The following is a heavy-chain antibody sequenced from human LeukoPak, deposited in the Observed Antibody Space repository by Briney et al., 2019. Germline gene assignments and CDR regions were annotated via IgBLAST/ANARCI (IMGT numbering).Heavy chain of an antibody. V-gene: IGHV4-4*02. D-gene: IGHD4-17*01. CDR1: GDSISNNYL. CDR2: IYRTGRT. J-gene: IGHJ3*02. CDR3: GRHDYGDSSAAFDI. Sequence: PSETLSLTCAVSGDSISNNYLWRWVRQFPGKGLEYIGEIYRTGRTNYNPSLKSRVTISIDKSENQFSLNLRSATAADTAVYYCGRHDYGDSSAAFDIWGQGTMVTVSS.